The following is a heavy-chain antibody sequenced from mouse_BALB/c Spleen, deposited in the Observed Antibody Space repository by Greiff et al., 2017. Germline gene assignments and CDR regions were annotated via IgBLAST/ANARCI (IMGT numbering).Heavy chain of an antibody. V-gene: IGHV5-17*02. J-gene: IGHJ4*01. CDR2: ISSGSSTI. D-gene: IGHD2-4*01. CDR1: GFTFSSFG. CDR3: ERYDYAPYYAMDD. Sequence: EVQLVESGGGLVQPGGSRKLSCAASGFTFSSFGMHWVRQAPEKGLEWVAYISSGSSTIYYADTVKGRFTISRDNPKNTLFLQMTSLRSEDTAMYFCERYDYAPYYAMDDGGKGTSVTVPS.